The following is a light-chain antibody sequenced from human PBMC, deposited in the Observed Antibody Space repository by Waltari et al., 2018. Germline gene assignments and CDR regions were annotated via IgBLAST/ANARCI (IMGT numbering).Light chain of an antibody. J-gene: IGLJ1*01. CDR3: NSRDSSGNHLV. V-gene: IGLV3-19*01. Sequence: SSELTQDPAVSVALGQTVRITCQGDSLRSYYASWYQQKPGQAPVFVIYGKNNRPSGIPDRFSGSSSGDTVTLNITGAQAEDEADYYCNSRDSSGNHLVFGPGTKVTVL. CDR2: GKN. CDR1: SLRSYY.